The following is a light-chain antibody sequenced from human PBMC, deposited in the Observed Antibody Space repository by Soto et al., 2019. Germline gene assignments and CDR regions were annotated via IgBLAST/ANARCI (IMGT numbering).Light chain of an antibody. CDR3: QQYGSSPWT. Sequence: EIVLTQSPGTLSLSPGERATLSFRASQSVSRTYLAWYQQKPVQAPRLLIYATSSRATGIPDRFSGSGSGTDFTLTISRLEPEDFAVYYCQQYGSSPWTFGQGTKVDIK. CDR2: ATS. J-gene: IGKJ1*01. V-gene: IGKV3-20*01. CDR1: QSVSRTY.